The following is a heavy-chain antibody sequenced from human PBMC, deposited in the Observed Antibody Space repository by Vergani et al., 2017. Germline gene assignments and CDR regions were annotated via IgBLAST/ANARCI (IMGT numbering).Heavy chain of an antibody. CDR2: IILILGIA. D-gene: IGHD3-3*01. V-gene: IGHV1-69*02. Sequence: QVQLVQSGAEVKKPGSSVKVSCKASGGTFSSYTISWVRQAPGQGLEWMGRIILILGIANYAQKFQGRVTMTRNTSISTAYMELSSLRAEDTAVYYCAKLAVPPPGGYYTLSALETAEGKADYWGQGTLVTVSS. CDR3: AKLAVPPPGGYYTLSALETAEGKADY. J-gene: IGHJ4*02. CDR1: GGTFSSYT.